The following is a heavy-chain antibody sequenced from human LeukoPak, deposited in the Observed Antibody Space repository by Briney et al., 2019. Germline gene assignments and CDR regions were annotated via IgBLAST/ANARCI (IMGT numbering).Heavy chain of an antibody. CDR1: GGTISSGSYY. J-gene: IGHJ6*03. CDR2: IYTSGST. V-gene: IGHV4-61*02. Sequence: PSETLSLTCTVSGGTISSGSYYWSWIRQPAGKGLEWIGRIYTSGSTNYNPSLKSRVTISVDTSKNQFSLKLSSVTAADTAVYYCARDREAELRYYYYYYMDVWGKGTTVTVSS. CDR3: ARDREAELRYYYYYYMDV. D-gene: IGHD1-7*01.